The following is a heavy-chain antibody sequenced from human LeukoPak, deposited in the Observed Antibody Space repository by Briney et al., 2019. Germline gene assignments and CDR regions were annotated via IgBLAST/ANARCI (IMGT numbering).Heavy chain of an antibody. Sequence: GESLKISCKGSGHSFINYWIGWVRQMPGKGLEWMGIIHPGDLDTRYNPSFQGQVTISADKSISTAYLQWSSLKASDTAMYYCARQEGIAASTLDYWGQGTLVTVSS. J-gene: IGHJ4*02. CDR2: IHPGDLDT. V-gene: IGHV5-51*01. CDR1: GHSFINYW. CDR3: ARQEGIAASTLDY. D-gene: IGHD6-13*01.